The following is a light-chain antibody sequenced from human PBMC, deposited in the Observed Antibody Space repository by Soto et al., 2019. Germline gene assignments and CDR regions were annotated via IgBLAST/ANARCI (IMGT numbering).Light chain of an antibody. J-gene: IGKJ5*01. CDR1: QSVGTR. CDR3: QHYGISPVT. Sequence: TVLTQSPDTLSLSPSERATLSCWASQSVGTRLAWYQQRPGQPPRLLISGASSRATGIPDRFSGSGSATDFTLTISRLEPEDFALYYCQHYGISPVTFSQGTRLEIK. V-gene: IGKV3-20*01. CDR2: GAS.